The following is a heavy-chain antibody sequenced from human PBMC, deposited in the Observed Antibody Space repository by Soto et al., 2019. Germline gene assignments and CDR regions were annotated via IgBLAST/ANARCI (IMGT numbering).Heavy chain of an antibody. J-gene: IGHJ6*02. CDR1: GFTFSSYS. CDR3: ARDGRSEVLHRYGMDV. V-gene: IGHV3-48*02. Sequence: QAGGSLRLSCAASGFTFSSYSMNWVRQAPGKGLEWVSYISSSSSTIYYADSVKGRFTISRDNAKNSLYLQMNSLRDEDTAVYYCARDGRSEVLHRYGMDVWGQGTTVTVSS. CDR2: ISSSSSTI. D-gene: IGHD2-15*01.